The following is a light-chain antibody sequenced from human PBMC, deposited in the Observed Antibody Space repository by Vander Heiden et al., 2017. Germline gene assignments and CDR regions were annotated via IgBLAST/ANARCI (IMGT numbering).Light chain of an antibody. CDR2: AAS. J-gene: IGKJ1*01. CDR3: QQSYSTPQT. Sequence: QMTPSHSSLSASVGDRVTVTCRASQSISSYLNWYQQKPGKAPKLLIYAASSVQSGVPSRFSGSGSGTDFTLTISSLQHEDFATYYCQQSYSTPQTFGQGTKVEIK. CDR1: QSISSY. V-gene: IGKV1-39*01.